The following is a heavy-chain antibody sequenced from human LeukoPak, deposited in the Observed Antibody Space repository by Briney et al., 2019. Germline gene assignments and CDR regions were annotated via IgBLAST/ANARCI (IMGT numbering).Heavy chain of an antibody. Sequence: GGSLRLSCAASGFTFSSYAMHWVRQAPGKGLEWVAVISYDGSNKYYADSVKGRFTISRDNSKNTLYLQMNSLSAEDTAVYYCARDGDGSSWVYYYFDYWGQGTLVTVSS. CDR3: ARDGDGSSWVYYYFDY. D-gene: IGHD6-13*01. J-gene: IGHJ4*02. CDR1: GFTFSSYA. V-gene: IGHV3-30*04. CDR2: ISYDGSNK.